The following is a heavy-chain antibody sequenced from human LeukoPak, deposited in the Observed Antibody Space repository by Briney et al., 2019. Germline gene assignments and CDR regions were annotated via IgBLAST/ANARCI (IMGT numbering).Heavy chain of an antibody. CDR3: ARGSPDGPFDY. V-gene: IGHV3-30*06. CDR2: ISYDGSNK. J-gene: IGHJ4*02. Sequence: GGSLRLSCAASGFTVSSYGMGWVRQAQGKGLEWVAVISYDGSNKYYADSVKGRFTISRDNSKNTLYLQMDSLRAEDTAVYYCARGSPDGPFDYWGQGTLVTVSS. CDR1: GFTVSSYG. D-gene: IGHD5-24*01.